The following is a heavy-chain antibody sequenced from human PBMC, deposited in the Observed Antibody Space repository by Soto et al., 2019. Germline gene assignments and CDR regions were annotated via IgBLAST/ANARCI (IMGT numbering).Heavy chain of an antibody. D-gene: IGHD3-10*01. Sequence: EVQLVESGGGLVKPGGSLRLSCAASGFTFSSYSMNWVRQAPGKGLEWVSSISSSSSYIYYADSVKGRFTISRDNAKNSLYLQMHSLRAEDTAVYYCARSDLWFGELDVDYWGQGTLVTVSS. CDR3: ARSDLWFGELDVDY. CDR1: GFTFSSYS. J-gene: IGHJ4*02. V-gene: IGHV3-21*01. CDR2: ISSSSSYI.